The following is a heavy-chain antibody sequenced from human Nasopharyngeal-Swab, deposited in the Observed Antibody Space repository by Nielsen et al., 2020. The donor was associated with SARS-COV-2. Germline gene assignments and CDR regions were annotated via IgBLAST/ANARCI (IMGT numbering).Heavy chain of an antibody. J-gene: IGHJ6*03. Sequence: GESLKISCKASGNSFPTYWISWVRQMPGKGLEWMGRIDPSDSYINYSPSFQGHVTISADKSISTAYLQWTSLKASDTAMYYCARQLGSLGEGVFMDVWGKGTTVTVSS. D-gene: IGHD3-16*01. CDR1: GNSFPTYW. CDR2: IDPSDSYI. CDR3: ARQLGSLGEGVFMDV. V-gene: IGHV5-10-1*01.